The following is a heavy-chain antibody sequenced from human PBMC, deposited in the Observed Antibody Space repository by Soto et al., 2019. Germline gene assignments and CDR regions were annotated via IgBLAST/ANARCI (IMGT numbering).Heavy chain of an antibody. J-gene: IGHJ4*02. D-gene: IGHD6-13*01. CDR2: ISYDGSNK. CDR1: GFTFSSYG. CDR3: AKLYSSSPFDY. V-gene: IGHV3-30*18. Sequence: PGGSLRLSCAASGFTFSSYGMHWVRQAPGKGLEWVAVISYDGSNKYYADSVKGRFTISRDNSKNTLYLQMNSLRAEDTAVYYCAKLYSSSPFDYWGQGTLVTVSS.